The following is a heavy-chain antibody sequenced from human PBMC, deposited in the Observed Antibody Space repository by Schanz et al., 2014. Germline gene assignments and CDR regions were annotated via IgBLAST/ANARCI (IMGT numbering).Heavy chain of an antibody. Sequence: VQLAESGGGLVQPGGSLRLSCAVSGFTVSSNHMSWVRQAPGKGLEWVSVIYSGIGAYYADSVKDRFTVSRDNSKNTVYLQMNRLRAEDTAAYYCARVHHYDPSGWGYFDYWGQGALVTVSS. CDR1: GFTVSSNH. CDR3: ARVHHYDPSGWGYFDY. D-gene: IGHD3-22*01. CDR2: IYSGIGA. J-gene: IGHJ4*02. V-gene: IGHV3-66*01.